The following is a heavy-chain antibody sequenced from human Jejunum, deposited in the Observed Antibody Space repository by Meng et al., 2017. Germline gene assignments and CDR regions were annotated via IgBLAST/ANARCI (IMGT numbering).Heavy chain of an antibody. V-gene: IGHV3-7*01. CDR3: ARDPGWGALDI. Sequence: GESLKISCAASGFTFRDYWMSWVRQTPGKGLEWVALIKEDGSDKNYVDSVKGRFAISRDNARNSLYLQMNSRRDEDTAIYYCARDPGWGALDIWGEGPTGTVSS. D-gene: IGHD6-19*01. J-gene: IGHJ3*02. CDR2: IKEDGSDK. CDR1: GFTFRDYW.